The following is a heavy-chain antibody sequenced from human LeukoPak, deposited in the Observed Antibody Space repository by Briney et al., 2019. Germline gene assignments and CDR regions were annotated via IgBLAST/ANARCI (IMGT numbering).Heavy chain of an antibody. V-gene: IGHV4-34*01. CDR3: ARPRGYSYGHYFDY. D-gene: IGHD5-18*01. Sequence: SETLSLTCAVYGGSFSNYYWSWIRQPSGKGLEWIGEINHSGSTTYNPSLKSRVTISVDTSKNQFSLKLSSVTAADTAVYYCARPRGYSYGHYFDYWGQGTLVTVSS. J-gene: IGHJ4*02. CDR2: INHSGST. CDR1: GGSFSNYY.